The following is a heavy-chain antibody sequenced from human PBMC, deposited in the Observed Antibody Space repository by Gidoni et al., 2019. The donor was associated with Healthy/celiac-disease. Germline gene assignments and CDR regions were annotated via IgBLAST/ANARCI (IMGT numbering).Heavy chain of an antibody. CDR1: GYTFTGYY. J-gene: IGHJ6*03. D-gene: IGHD1-26*01. V-gene: IGHV1-2*04. CDR2: INPNSGGT. Sequence: QVQLVQSGAEVKKPGASVKVSCKASGYTFTGYYMHWVRQAPGQGLEWMGWINPNSGGTNYAQKFQGWVTMTRDTSISTAYMELSRLRSDDTAVYYCARGRLVGGPYSFYYMDVWGKGTTVTVSS. CDR3: ARGRLVGGPYSFYYMDV.